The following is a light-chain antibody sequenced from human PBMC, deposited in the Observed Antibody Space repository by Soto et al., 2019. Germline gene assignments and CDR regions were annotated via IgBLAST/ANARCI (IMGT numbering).Light chain of an antibody. CDR1: QDLDRW. CDR2: AAS. J-gene: IGKJ4*01. CDR3: KQSRSFPLT. V-gene: IGKV1-12*01. Sequence: DIQMTQSPSSLSASVGDRVTITCRASQDLDRWLAWYQQKPGEAPKVLIFAASSLQSGLPSRLSGGGSGTDFSLTISSLQPEDFATYYCKQSRSFPLTFGGGTKADI.